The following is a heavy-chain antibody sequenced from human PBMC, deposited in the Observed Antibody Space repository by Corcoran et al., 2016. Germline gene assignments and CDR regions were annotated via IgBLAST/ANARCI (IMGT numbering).Heavy chain of an antibody. D-gene: IGHD2-15*01. CDR3: ARYRSLEAHNWLDP. Sequence: QVQLQESGPGLVKPSETLSLSCTVSGGSINGYYWSWIRQPPGKGLEWIGCVYYTGSTYYNPSLKRRVTILVDASKSQFSLKVTSVTAADTAVYYWARYRSLEAHNWLDPWGQGIRVTVSS. CDR1: GGSINGYY. CDR2: VYYTGST. J-gene: IGHJ5*02. V-gene: IGHV4-59*01.